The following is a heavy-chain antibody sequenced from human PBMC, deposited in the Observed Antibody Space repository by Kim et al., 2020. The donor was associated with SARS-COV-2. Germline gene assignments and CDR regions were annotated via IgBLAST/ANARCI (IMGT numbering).Heavy chain of an antibody. CDR3: ARGSDDSSGYLSNWFDP. V-gene: IGHV1-69*13. D-gene: IGHD3-22*01. J-gene: IGHJ5*02. Sequence: SVKVSCKASGGTFSSYAISWVRQAPGQGLEWMGGIIPIFGTANYAQKFQGRVTITADESTSTAYMELSSLRSEDTAVYYCARGSDDSSGYLSNWFDPWGQGTLVTVSS. CDR1: GGTFSSYA. CDR2: IIPIFGTA.